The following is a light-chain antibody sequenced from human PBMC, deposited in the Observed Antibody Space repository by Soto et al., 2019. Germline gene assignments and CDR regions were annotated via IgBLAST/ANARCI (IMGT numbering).Light chain of an antibody. Sequence: DIQMTQSPSSLSASVGDRVTITCRASQSISNYLNWYQQKPGKAPKFLIYAASSLHSGVPSRFSGSGSGTDFTLTISSVQPEDFATYYCQQSYNTFITFGQGTRLEI. CDR2: AAS. CDR1: QSISNY. J-gene: IGKJ5*01. CDR3: QQSYNTFIT. V-gene: IGKV1-39*01.